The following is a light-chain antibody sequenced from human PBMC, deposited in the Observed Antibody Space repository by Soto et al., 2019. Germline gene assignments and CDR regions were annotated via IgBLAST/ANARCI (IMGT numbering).Light chain of an antibody. CDR2: DVS. J-gene: IGLJ1*01. CDR1: SSDVGGYNY. Sequence: QSALTQPASVSGSPGQSITISCTRTSSDVGGYNYVSWYQQHPGKAPKLMIYDVSNRPSGVSNRFSGSKSGNTASQTISGLQAEDEADYYCSSYTSSSFYVFGTGTKLTVL. CDR3: SSYTSSSFYV. V-gene: IGLV2-14*01.